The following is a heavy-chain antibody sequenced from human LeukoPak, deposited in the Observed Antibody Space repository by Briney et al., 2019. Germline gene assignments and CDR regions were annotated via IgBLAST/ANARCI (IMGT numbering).Heavy chain of an antibody. Sequence: GGSLRLSCAASGFTFSSYGMHWVRQAPGKGLEWVAVISYDGSNKYYADSVKGRFTISRDNSKNTLYLQMNSLRAEDTAVYYCARDARGGVYYDILTGYPYYFDYWGQGTLVTVSS. CDR3: ARDARGGVYYDILTGYPYYFDY. CDR1: GFTFSSYG. J-gene: IGHJ4*02. D-gene: IGHD3-9*01. V-gene: IGHV3-30*03. CDR2: ISYDGSNK.